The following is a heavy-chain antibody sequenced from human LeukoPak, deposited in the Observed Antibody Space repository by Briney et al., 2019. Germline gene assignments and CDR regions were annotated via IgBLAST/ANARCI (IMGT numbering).Heavy chain of an antibody. CDR2: IWYDGRDK. J-gene: IGHJ4*02. CDR1: GFTFSSYG. Sequence: PGGSLRLSCAASGFTFSSYGMHWVRQTPGEGLEWVAAIWYDGRDKYYADSVKGRFTISRDNSENTLSLQMNSLRGEDTAVYYCARDIVATGGRYFDHWGQGTLVTVSS. CDR3: ARDIVATGGRYFDH. D-gene: IGHD6-13*01. V-gene: IGHV3-33*08.